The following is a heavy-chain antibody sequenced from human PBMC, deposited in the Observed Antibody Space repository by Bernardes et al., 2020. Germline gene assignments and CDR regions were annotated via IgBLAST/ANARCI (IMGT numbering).Heavy chain of an antibody. D-gene: IGHD2-21*01. CDR3: ARDTYCGGDCYRWDDY. CDR2: ISSSGSTI. CDR1: GFTFSDYY. Sequence: GGSLSLSCAASGFTFSDYYMSWIRQAPGKGLEWVSYISSSGSTIYYADSVKGRFTISRDNAKNSLYLQMNSLRAEDTAVYYCARDTYCGGDCYRWDDYWGQGTLVTVSS. J-gene: IGHJ4*02. V-gene: IGHV3-11*01.